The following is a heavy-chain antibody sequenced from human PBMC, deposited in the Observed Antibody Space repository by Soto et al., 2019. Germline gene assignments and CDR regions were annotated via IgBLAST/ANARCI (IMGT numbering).Heavy chain of an antibody. CDR3: ARLGATTSGMDV. Sequence: SVKVSCKASGYTFTSYAISWVRQAPGQGLEWMGGIIPIFGTANYAQKFQGRVTITADESTSTAYMELSSLRSEDTAVYYCARLGATTSGMDVWGQGTTVTVSS. J-gene: IGHJ6*02. V-gene: IGHV1-69*13. CDR1: GYTFTSYA. D-gene: IGHD1-26*01. CDR2: IIPIFGTA.